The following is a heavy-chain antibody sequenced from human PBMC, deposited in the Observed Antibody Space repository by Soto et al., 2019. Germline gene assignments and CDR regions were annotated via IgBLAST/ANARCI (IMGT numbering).Heavy chain of an antibody. CDR1: GYTLSYLS. V-gene: IGHV1-24*01. CDR2: FDPEHGET. CDR3: VTFPGRSYDRPGSDAFDI. D-gene: IGHD3-22*01. J-gene: IGHJ3*02. Sequence: ASVKVSCKVSGYTLSYLSMHWVRQTPGAGLEWMGGFDPEHGETIYAQNFQGRVTMTEDTSTDTGYMELSSLRSEDTAIYYCVTFPGRSYDRPGSDAFDIWGQGTMVTVS.